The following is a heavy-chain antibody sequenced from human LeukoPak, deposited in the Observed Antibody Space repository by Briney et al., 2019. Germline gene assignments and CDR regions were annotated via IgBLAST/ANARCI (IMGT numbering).Heavy chain of an antibody. CDR2: IRGGGGST. J-gene: IGHJ4*02. CDR1: GFTFSTYA. CDR3: AKPPPHDYSNRLGFGYFDY. D-gene: IGHD4-11*01. V-gene: IGHV3-23*01. Sequence: GGSLRLSCAASGFTFSTYAISWARQAPGKGWGWAPAIRGGGGSTYYADSVKGRFTISRDNSKNTLYLQMNSLRAEDTAVYYCAKPPPHDYSNRLGFGYFDYWGQGTLVTVSS.